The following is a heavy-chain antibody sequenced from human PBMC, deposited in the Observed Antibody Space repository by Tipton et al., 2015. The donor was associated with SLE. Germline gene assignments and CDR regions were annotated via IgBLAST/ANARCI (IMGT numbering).Heavy chain of an antibody. V-gene: IGHV4-61*02. Sequence: TLSLTCTVSGDSISSASYFWSWIRQPAGKGLEWIGRIYTSGTTNYNPSLKSRVTISVDTSKNQFSLKLTSVTAADTAVYYCARVVGVTDYFDFWGHGTLVTVSS. J-gene: IGHJ4*01. CDR1: GDSISSASYF. CDR3: ARVVGVTDYFDF. CDR2: IYTSGTT. D-gene: IGHD1-26*01.